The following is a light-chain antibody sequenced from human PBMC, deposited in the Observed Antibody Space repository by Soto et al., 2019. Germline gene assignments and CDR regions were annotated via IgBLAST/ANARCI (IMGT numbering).Light chain of an antibody. Sequence: ETVMTQSPVTLSVSPGDTATLSCRASQRVSSHLAWYQQKPGQAPRLLIYDASNRATGIPARFSGSGSGTDFTLTISSLEPEDFAVYYCQQRSNWLFGPGTKVDIK. CDR1: QRVSSH. CDR3: QQRSNWL. V-gene: IGKV3-11*01. CDR2: DAS. J-gene: IGKJ3*01.